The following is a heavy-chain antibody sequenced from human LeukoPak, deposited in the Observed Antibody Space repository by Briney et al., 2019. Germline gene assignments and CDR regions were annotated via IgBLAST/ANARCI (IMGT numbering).Heavy chain of an antibody. CDR3: AREELTSGSYSEALDY. CDR1: GYTFTGYY. D-gene: IGHD1-26*01. CDR2: IDPNSGGT. Sequence: ASVKVSWKASGYTFTGYYMHWVRQARGQGLEWMGRIDPNSGGTHYAQKFQDRVTMTRDTSISTAYMEHSRLRSDDTAVYYCAREELTSGSYSEALDYWGQGTLVTVSS. J-gene: IGHJ4*02. V-gene: IGHV1-2*06.